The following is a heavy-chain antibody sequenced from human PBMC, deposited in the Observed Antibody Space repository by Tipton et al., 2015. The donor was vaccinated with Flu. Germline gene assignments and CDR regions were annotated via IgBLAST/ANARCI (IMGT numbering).Heavy chain of an antibody. V-gene: IGHV3-7*01. D-gene: IGHD1-14*01. CDR3: ARDFVYEAYYYYMDV. J-gene: IGHJ6*03. CDR1: GFTFSSYW. Sequence: SLRLSCAASGFTFSSYWMSWVRQAPGKGLEWVANIKQDGSEKYYVDSVKGRFTISRDNAKNSLYLQMNSLRAEDTAVYYCARDFVYEAYYYYMDVWGKGTTVTVS. CDR2: IKQDGSEK.